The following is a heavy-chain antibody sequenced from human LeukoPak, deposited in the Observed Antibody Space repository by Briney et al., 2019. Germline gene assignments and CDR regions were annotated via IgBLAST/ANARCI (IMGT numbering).Heavy chain of an antibody. CDR3: AKERNYYRIVNYFDY. CDR1: GFTFSSYG. V-gene: IGHV3-30*02. D-gene: IGHD3-22*01. Sequence: GGSLRLSCAASGFTFSSYGMHWVRQAPGKGLEWVAFIRYDGSNKYYADSVKGRFTISRDNSKNTLYLQVNSLRAEDTAVYYCAKERNYYRIVNYFDYWGQGTLVTVSS. CDR2: IRYDGSNK. J-gene: IGHJ4*02.